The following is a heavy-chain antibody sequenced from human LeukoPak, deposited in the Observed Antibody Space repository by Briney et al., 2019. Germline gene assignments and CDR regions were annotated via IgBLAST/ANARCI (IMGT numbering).Heavy chain of an antibody. J-gene: IGHJ6*03. Sequence: PSETLSLTCTVSGGSISSSSYYWGWIRQPPGKGLEWIGSIYYSGSTYYNPSLKSRVTISVDTSKNQFSLKLSSVTAADTAVYYCARGGSSSFVYPPYYYYYYMDVWGKGTTVTVSS. CDR1: GGSISSSSYY. V-gene: IGHV4-39*07. D-gene: IGHD6-6*01. CDR3: ARGGSSSFVYPPYYYYYYMDV. CDR2: IYYSGST.